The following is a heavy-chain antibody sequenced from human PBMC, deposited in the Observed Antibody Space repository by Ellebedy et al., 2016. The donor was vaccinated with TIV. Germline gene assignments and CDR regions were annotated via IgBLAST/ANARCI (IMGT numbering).Heavy chain of an antibody. V-gene: IGHV3-74*01. CDR2: INRDGTST. CDR1: GFTFISYW. J-gene: IGHJ4*02. D-gene: IGHD3-10*01. Sequence: GGSLRLXXAVSGFTFISYWMHWVRQVPGKGLVWVARINRDGTSTSYADSVKGRFTISRDNTKNTLYLHMDDLRADDTAVYYCARDLVLGSGSTDYWGQGTLVTV. CDR3: ARDLVLGSGSTDY.